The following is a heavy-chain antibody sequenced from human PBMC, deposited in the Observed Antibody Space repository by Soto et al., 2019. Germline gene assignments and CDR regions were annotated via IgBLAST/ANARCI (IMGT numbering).Heavy chain of an antibody. CDR2: VYYSGAT. V-gene: IGHV4-30-4*01. Sequence: QVKLQESGPGLLKPSQTLALTCSVSGGSISSDYYWSWVRQSAGKGLEWIGHVYYSGATHYNPSLKNRLSLSLDTSNNPFALRLTSVTVADTAVYFCARGEYEVQSYGLDVWGQGTTVVVS. CDR1: GGSISSDYY. D-gene: IGHD3-16*01. J-gene: IGHJ6*02. CDR3: ARGEYEVQSYGLDV.